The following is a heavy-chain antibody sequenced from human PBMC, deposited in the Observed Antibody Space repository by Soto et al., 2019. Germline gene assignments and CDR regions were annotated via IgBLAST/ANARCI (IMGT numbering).Heavy chain of an antibody. CDR3: AKSPYYDILTGYYCDY. V-gene: IGHV3-23*01. CDR1: GFTFSSYA. J-gene: IGHJ4*02. D-gene: IGHD3-9*01. CDR2: ISGGGGSI. Sequence: EVQLLESGGGLVQPGGSLRLSCAASGFTFSSYAMSWVRQASGKGLEWVSAISGGGGSIYYADSVKGRFTISRDNSKNTLYLQMNSLRAEDTAIYYCAKSPYYDILTGYYCDYWGQGTLVTVPS.